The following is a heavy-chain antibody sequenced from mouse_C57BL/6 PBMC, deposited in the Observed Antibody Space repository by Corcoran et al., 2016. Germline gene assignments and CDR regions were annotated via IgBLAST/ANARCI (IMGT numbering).Heavy chain of an antibody. Sequence: DVQLQESGPGLVKPSQSLSLTCSVTGYSITSGYYWNWIRQFPGNKLEWMVYISYDGSNNYNPSLKNRISITRDTSKNQFFLKLNSVTTEDTATYYWARRFGGYGSSRYWYCDVWGTGTTVTVSS. D-gene: IGHD1-1*01. CDR1: GYSITSGYY. CDR2: ISYDGSN. J-gene: IGHJ1*03. CDR3: ARRFGGYGSSRYWYCDV. V-gene: IGHV3-6*01.